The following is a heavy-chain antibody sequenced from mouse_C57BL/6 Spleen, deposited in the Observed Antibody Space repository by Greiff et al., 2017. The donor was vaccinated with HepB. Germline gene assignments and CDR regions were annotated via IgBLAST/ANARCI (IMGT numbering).Heavy chain of an antibody. Sequence: QVQLQQPGAELVKPGASVKLSCKASGYTFTSYWMHWVKQRPGRGLGWIGRIDPDSGGTKYNEKFKSKATLTVDKPSSTAYMQLSSLTSEDSAVYYCAREGSDPYYFDDWGQGTTLTVSS. J-gene: IGHJ2*01. CDR2: IDPDSGGT. V-gene: IGHV1-72*01. CDR1: GYTFTSYW. CDR3: AREGSDPYYFDD.